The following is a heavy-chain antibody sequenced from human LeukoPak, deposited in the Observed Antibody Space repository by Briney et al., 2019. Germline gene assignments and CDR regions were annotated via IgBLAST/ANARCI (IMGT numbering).Heavy chain of an antibody. J-gene: IGHJ4*02. D-gene: IGHD1-26*01. CDR2: IYTSGST. CDR3: ATVGIVGATDY. CDR1: GGSISSYC. V-gene: IGHV4-4*07. Sequence: SETLSLTCTVSGGSISSYCWSWIRQPAGKGLEWIGRIYTSGSTNYNPSLKSRVTMSVDTSKNQFSLKLSSVTAADTAVYYCATVGIVGATDYWGQGTLVTVSS.